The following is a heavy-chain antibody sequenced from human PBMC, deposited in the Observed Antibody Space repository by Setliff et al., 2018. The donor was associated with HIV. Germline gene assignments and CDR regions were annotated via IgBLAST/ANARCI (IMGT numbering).Heavy chain of an antibody. D-gene: IGHD6-19*01. J-gene: IGHJ5*02. CDR3: ARGEAVAGRNWFDP. Sequence: GASVKVSCKASGYTFTNFGISWVRQAPGQGLEWMGWINTNTGNPTYAQGFTGRFVFSLDTSVSTAYLQISSLKAEDTAVYYCARGEAVAGRNWFDPWGQGTLVTVSS. CDR1: GYTFTNFG. V-gene: IGHV7-4-1*02. CDR2: INTNTGNP.